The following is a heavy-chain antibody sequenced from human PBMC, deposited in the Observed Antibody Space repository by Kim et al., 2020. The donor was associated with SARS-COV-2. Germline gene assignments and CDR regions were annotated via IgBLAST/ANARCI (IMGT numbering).Heavy chain of an antibody. J-gene: IGHJ2*01. CDR2: ITYAGAST. V-gene: IGHV3-74*01. Sequence: GGSLRLSCAASGFTFPTYCMHWVRQAPGKGLVWLSLITYAGASTCYANSVQGRFTTSRDNVQNSLDLQMNSLRVEDTAVYYCVRDRGSVDHAWYCESWGRGTLVTVSS. D-gene: IGHD3-16*01. CDR1: GFTFPTYC. CDR3: VRDRGSVDHAWYCES.